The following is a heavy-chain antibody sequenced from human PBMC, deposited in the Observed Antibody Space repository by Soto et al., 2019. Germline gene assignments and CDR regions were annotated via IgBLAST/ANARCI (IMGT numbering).Heavy chain of an antibody. D-gene: IGHD3-22*01. V-gene: IGHV4-59*01. CDR2: IYYSGST. Sequence: QVQLQESGPGLVKPSETLSLTCTVSGGSISSYYWSWIRQPPGKGLDWIGYIYYSGSTNYNPSLKSRVTISVDTSKNQFSLKLSSVTAADTAVYYCASRDYYDSSGYYDYWGQGTLVTVSS. CDR3: ASRDYYDSSGYYDY. CDR1: GGSISSYY. J-gene: IGHJ4*02.